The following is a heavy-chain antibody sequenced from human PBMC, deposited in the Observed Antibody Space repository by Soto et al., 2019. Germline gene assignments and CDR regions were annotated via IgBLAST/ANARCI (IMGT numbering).Heavy chain of an antibody. CDR2: IRSKAYGGTT. D-gene: IGHD1-26*01. Sequence: GSLRLSCTASGFTFGDYAMSWVRQAPGKGLEWVGFIRSKAYGGTTEYAASVKGRFTISRDDSKSIAYLQMNSLKTEDTAVYYCTRDQVGATTMGYWGQGTLVTVSS. CDR1: GFTFGDYA. V-gene: IGHV3-49*04. CDR3: TRDQVGATTMGY. J-gene: IGHJ4*02.